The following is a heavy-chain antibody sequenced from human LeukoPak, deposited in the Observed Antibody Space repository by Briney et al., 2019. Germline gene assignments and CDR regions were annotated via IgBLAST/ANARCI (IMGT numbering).Heavy chain of an antibody. V-gene: IGHV3-23*01. CDR1: GFTFSSYA. J-gene: IGHJ4*02. Sequence: GGSLRLSCAASGFTFSSYAMSWVRQAPGKGLEGVSTISGSGDTTYYADSVKGRFTISRDNSKNTLYLQMNSLKAEDTAVYYCAVRRTLWQQVLDHWGQGVLVTVSS. D-gene: IGHD6-13*01. CDR2: ISGSGDTT. CDR3: AVRRTLWQQVLDH.